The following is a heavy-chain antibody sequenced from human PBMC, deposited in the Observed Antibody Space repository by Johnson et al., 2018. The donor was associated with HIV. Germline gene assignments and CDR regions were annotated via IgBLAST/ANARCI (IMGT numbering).Heavy chain of an antibody. D-gene: IGHD3-22*01. CDR3: ARVSSGGAFDI. V-gene: IGHV3-13*01. CDR1: GFTCSSYD. J-gene: IGHJ3*02. Sequence: VQLVESGGGLVHPGGSLRLSCAASGFTCSSYDMHWVSPATGRGLAWVSAIGTAGNTYHPGSVKVRFPISRENAKNSLYLQMNSLRAGDTAVYYCARVSSGGAFDIWGQGTMVTVSS. CDR2: IGTAGNT.